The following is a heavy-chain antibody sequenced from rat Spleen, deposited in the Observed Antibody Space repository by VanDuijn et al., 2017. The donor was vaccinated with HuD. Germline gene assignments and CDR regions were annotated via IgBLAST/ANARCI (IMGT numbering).Heavy chain of an antibody. CDR1: GFTFSDYG. CDR2: ISYDGETT. Sequence: EVQLVESGGGLVQPGRSMKLSCVASGFTFSDYGMAWIRQAPKKGLEWVAYISYDGETTYHRNSVTGRFTIFRDNAKSTLYLQMDSLRSEDTATYYCATVGPDWEFGYWGQGVMVTVSS. D-gene: IGHD5-1*01. V-gene: IGHV5-20*01. J-gene: IGHJ2*01. CDR3: ATVGPDWEFGY.